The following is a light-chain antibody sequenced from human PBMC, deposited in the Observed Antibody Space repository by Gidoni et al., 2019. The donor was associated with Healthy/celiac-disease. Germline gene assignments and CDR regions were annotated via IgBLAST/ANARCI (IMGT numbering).Light chain of an antibody. J-gene: IGKJ3*01. CDR2: GAS. CDR3: QQYGSSLFT. V-gene: IGKV3-20*01. CDR1: QSVSSSY. Sequence: ELVLTQSPGTLSLSPGERATLSCRASQSVSSSYLAWYQQKPGQAPRLLIYGASSRATGIPDRFSGSGSGTDLTLTISRLEPEDFAVYYCQQYGSSLFTFXPXTKVDIK.